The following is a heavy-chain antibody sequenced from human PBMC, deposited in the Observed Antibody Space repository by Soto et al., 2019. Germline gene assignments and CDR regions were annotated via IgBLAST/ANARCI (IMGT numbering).Heavy chain of an antibody. Sequence: QVQLVESGGGVVQPGKSLRLSCAASGFNFSGYAMHWVHQAPGKGLEWVAVISYDGSTKYYAESMKGRFTISRDNSKNTLYLQMNTLRAEDTAVFFCATENKNWELLYWGQGTLVTVSS. CDR1: GFNFSGYA. CDR2: ISYDGSTK. CDR3: ATENKNWELLY. D-gene: IGHD1-26*01. V-gene: IGHV3-30-3*01. J-gene: IGHJ4*02.